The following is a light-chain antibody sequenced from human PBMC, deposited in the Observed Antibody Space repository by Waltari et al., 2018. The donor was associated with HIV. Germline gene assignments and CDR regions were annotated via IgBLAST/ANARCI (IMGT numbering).Light chain of an antibody. Sequence: EIVMTQSPATLSVSPGEGATLPCRPSQSITTNLAWYQQKPGQAPRLLIFGTSFRATGVPARFSGSGSGTEFTLTINSLQSEDFAIYYCQQYNHWPPLTFGGGTRVEI. CDR2: GTS. J-gene: IGKJ4*01. V-gene: IGKV3-15*01. CDR3: QQYNHWPPLT. CDR1: QSITTN.